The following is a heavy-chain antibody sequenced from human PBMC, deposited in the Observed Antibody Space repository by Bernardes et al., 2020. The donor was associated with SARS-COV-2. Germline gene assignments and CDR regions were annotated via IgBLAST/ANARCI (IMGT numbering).Heavy chain of an antibody. CDR2: IYYSGST. D-gene: IGHD3-10*01. CDR3: AQPRSGGDWFDP. J-gene: IGHJ5*02. CDR1: GGSISSSSYY. Sequence: SKTLSLTCTVSGGSISSSSYYWGWLRQPPGKGLEWIGSIYYSGSTYYNPSLKSRVTISVDTSKNQFSLKLSSVTAADTAVYYCAQPRSGGDWFDPWGQGTLVTVSS. V-gene: IGHV4-39*01.